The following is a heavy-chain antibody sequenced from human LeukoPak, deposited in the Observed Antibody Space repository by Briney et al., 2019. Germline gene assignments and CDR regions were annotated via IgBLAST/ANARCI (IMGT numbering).Heavy chain of an antibody. CDR1: GFSFSEYY. CDR2: ISSSGDIK. D-gene: IGHD6-19*01. Sequence: GGPLRLSCIASGFSFSEYYMSWIRQAPGKGPEWISDISSSGDIKSYGGSVGGRFTISRDNSKNSLYLQMDSLRAEDTAVYYCAREIVAGTFDYWGQETLLTVAS. J-gene: IGHJ4*02. CDR3: AREIVAGTFDY. V-gene: IGHV3-11*01.